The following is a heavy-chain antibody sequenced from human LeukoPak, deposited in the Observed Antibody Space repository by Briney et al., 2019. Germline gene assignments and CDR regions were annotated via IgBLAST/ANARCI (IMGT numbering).Heavy chain of an antibody. CDR3: ARVVWFGGFDY. D-gene: IGHD3-10*01. Sequence: SETLSLTCTVSDTSIHTYYWSWIRQPAGKGLEWIGHIYRTGTTNYNPSLKSRVTMSIDTSKNQFSLNLRSVTAADTAVYFCARVVWFGGFDYWGQGTLVTVSS. V-gene: IGHV4-4*07. CDR1: DTSIHTYY. J-gene: IGHJ4*02. CDR2: IYRTGTT.